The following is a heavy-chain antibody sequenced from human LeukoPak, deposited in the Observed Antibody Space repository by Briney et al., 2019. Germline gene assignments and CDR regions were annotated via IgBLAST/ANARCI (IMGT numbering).Heavy chain of an antibody. CDR1: GGTFGSYA. CDR3: ARGVVVAATNIYYYYYGMDV. V-gene: IGHV1-69*13. J-gene: IGHJ6*02. D-gene: IGHD2-15*01. Sequence: SVKVSCKASGGTFGSYAISWVRQAPGQGLEWMGGIIPIFGTANYAQKFQGRVTITADESTSTAYMELSSLRSEDTAVYYCARGVVVAATNIYYYYYGMDVWGQGTTVTVSS. CDR2: IIPIFGTA.